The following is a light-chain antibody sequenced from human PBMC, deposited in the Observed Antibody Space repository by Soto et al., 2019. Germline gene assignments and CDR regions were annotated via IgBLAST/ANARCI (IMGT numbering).Light chain of an antibody. V-gene: IGLV2-23*01. CDR2: EGG. Sequence: QSALTQPASVSGSPGQSITISCTGASRDVVSYKLVSWYQQHPGKAPKLIIYEGGKRPSGVSDRFSGAKSGNTASLTISGLQAEDEADYYCCSHATTSTPYVFGTGTKVTVL. CDR3: CSHATTSTPYV. J-gene: IGLJ1*01. CDR1: SRDVVSYKL.